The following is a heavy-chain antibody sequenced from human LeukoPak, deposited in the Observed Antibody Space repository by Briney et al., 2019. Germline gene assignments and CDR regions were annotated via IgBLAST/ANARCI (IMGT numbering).Heavy chain of an antibody. CDR3: ARGGFFYGSGSYYDY. Sequence: SETLSLTCAVYGGSFSGYYWSWIRQPPGKGLEWIGEINHSGSTNYNPSLKSRVTISVDTSKYQFSLKLSSVTAADTAVYYCARGGFFYGSGSYYDYWGQGTLVTVSS. CDR1: GGSFSGYY. CDR2: INHSGST. D-gene: IGHD3-10*01. V-gene: IGHV4-34*01. J-gene: IGHJ4*02.